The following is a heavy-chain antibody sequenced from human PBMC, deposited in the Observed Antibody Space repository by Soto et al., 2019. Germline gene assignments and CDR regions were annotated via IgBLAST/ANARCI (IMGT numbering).Heavy chain of an antibody. Sequence: EVHLVESGGAWVQPGESLRLSCTASGITFSDHWMTWVRQAPGKALEWVANIKQDGSEMFYVDSVKGRFSISRDNTKNSLYLQMNNLRVDDTAIYYCASRPPEETYFGVFAYWGQGTLVTVSS. CDR1: GITFSDHW. D-gene: IGHD3-16*01. CDR2: IKQDGSEM. V-gene: IGHV3-7*02. CDR3: ASRPPEETYFGVFAY. J-gene: IGHJ4*02.